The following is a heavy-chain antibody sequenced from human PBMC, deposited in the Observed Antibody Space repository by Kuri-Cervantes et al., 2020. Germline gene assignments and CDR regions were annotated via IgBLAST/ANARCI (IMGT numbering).Heavy chain of an antibody. D-gene: IGHD6-19*01. CDR1: GFTFDTYA. CDR2: ISASGGST. CDR3: AKGVGIAVVIRFDY. J-gene: IGHJ4*02. Sequence: GGSLRLSCAASGFTFDTYAMTWVRQAPGKGLEWVSAISASGGSTYYADSVKGRFTISRDNSKNTLYLQMNSLRAEDTAVYYCAKGVGIAVVIRFDYWGQGTLVTVSS. V-gene: IGHV3-23*01.